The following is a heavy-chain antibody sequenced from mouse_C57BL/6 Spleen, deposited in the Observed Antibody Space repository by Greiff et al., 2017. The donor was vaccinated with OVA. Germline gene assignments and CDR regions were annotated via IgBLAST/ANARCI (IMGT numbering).Heavy chain of an antibody. CDR2: IDPSDSYT. CDR3: ARWVTTVVPFAY. D-gene: IGHD1-1*01. J-gene: IGHJ3*01. V-gene: IGHV1-50*01. CDR1: GYTFTSYW. Sequence: QVQLQQPGAELVKPGASVKLSCKASGYTFTSYWMQWVKQRPGQGLEWIGEIDPSDSYTNYNQKFKGKATLTVDKYSSTAYMQLSSLTSEDSAVYYCARWVTTVVPFAYWGQGTLVTVSA.